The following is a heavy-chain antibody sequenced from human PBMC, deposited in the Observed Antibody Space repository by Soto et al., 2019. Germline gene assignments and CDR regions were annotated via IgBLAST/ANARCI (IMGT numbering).Heavy chain of an antibody. CDR1: GGTFSSYT. CDR3: ARDLIGYFSCTRCPPPSAFDI. D-gene: IGHD2-2*01. J-gene: IGHJ3*02. V-gene: IGHV1-69*04. Sequence: ASVKVSCKASGGTFSSYTISWVRQAPGQGLEWMGRIIPILGIANYAQKVQGRVTITADKSTSTAYMELSSLRSEDTAVYYCARDLIGYFSCTRCPPPSAFDISGKRIIVSV. CDR2: IIPILGIA.